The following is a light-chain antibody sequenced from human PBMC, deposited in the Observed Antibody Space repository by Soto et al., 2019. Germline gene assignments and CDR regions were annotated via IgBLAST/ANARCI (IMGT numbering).Light chain of an antibody. Sequence: QSALTQPASVSGSPGQSITISCTGASSDVGGYNYVSWYQQHPGKAPKLMIYDVSDRPSGVSNRFSGSKSGNTASLTISGIQAEDEADYYCSSYTSRSTRVFGTGTKLTV. CDR2: DVS. J-gene: IGLJ1*01. V-gene: IGLV2-14*01. CDR3: SSYTSRSTRV. CDR1: SSDVGGYNY.